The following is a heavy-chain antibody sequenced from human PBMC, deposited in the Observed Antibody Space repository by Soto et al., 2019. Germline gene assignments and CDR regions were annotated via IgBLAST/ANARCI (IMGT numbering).Heavy chain of an antibody. J-gene: IGHJ4*02. D-gene: IGHD3-10*01. CDR1: GGSISSYY. Sequence: PSETLSLTCTVSGGSISSYYWSWIRQPPGKGLEWIGYIYYSGSTNYNPSLKSRVTISVDTSKNQFSLKLSSVTAADTAVYYCAATYGSGSYADYWGQGTLVTVS. CDR2: IYYSGST. CDR3: AATYGSGSYADY. V-gene: IGHV4-59*01.